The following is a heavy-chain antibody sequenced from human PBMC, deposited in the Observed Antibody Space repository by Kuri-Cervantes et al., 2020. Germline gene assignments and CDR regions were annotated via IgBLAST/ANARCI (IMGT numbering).Heavy chain of an antibody. D-gene: IGHD2-15*01. V-gene: IGHV4-61*01. J-gene: IGHJ2*01. Sequence: ESLKISCTVSGCSVSSGSYYRSWIRQPPGKGLEWIGYIYYSGSTNYNPSLKSRVTISVDTSKNQFSLKLSSVTAADTAVYYCATRYCSGGSCYSALGWYFDLWGRGTLVTVSS. CDR3: ATRYCSGGSCYSALGWYFDL. CDR2: IYYSGST. CDR1: GCSVSSGSYY.